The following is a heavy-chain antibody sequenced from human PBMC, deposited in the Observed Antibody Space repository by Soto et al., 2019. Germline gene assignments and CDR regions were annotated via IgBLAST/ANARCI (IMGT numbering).Heavy chain of an antibody. CDR2: INYNGIYT. V-gene: IGHV3-21*01. CDR3: ARKSSSDISGYDYLDY. D-gene: IGHD3-22*01. Sequence: EGQLVESGGRLVEPGGSLRLSCAASGFIFSSSDMTWVRQAPGKGLEYVSSINYNGIYTFYAEPAKGRFTISRDNAKKSLYLQMYSLTAEDTAVYFCARKSSSDISGYDYLDYWGQGTLVIVSS. J-gene: IGHJ4*02. CDR1: GFIFSSSD.